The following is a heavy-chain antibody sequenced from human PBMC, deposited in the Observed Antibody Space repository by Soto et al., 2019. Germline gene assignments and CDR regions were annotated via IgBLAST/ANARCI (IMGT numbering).Heavy chain of an antibody. D-gene: IGHD3-16*02. Sequence: EVQLMESGGGLVQPGGSLRLSCASSGFTLSMSAVNWVRQAPGKGLEWVSYISDSGDRTYYADSVKGRFTISRDRSKKTGSLQWDSMRAEDTAVYYWAKDKVITVKPVDAFDLRGQGTTVPVSS. J-gene: IGHJ3*01. CDR3: AKDKVITVKPVDAFDL. CDR2: ISDSGDRT. CDR1: GFTLSMSA. V-gene: IGHV3-23*01.